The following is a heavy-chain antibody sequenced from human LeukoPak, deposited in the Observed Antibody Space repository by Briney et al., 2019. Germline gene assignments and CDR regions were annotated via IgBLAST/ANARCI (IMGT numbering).Heavy chain of an antibody. Sequence: PSETLSLTCTASGGSISGFWWSWIRQSPGKGLEWIGYIYYSGTTNYNPSLKSRVTILVDTSKNQFSLKLNSVTAADTAVYYCARHLIITKGWFDPWGQGTLVTVSS. CDR3: ARHLIITKGWFDP. D-gene: IGHD3-16*01. CDR1: GGSISGFW. J-gene: IGHJ5*02. CDR2: IYYSGTT. V-gene: IGHV4-59*08.